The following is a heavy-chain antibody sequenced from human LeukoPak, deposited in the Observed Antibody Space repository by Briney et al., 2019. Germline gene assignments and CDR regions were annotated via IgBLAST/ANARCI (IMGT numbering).Heavy chain of an antibody. Sequence: GGSLRLSCAASGFTFSNFAMSWVRQAPGKGLEWVSAIRASGENTFYIDSVKGRFTISRDNSKNTLYLQMNSLRAEDTAVYYCAKDQLDYYDSSGYTDAFDIWGQGTMVTVSS. J-gene: IGHJ3*02. V-gene: IGHV3-23*01. CDR2: IRASGENT. CDR3: AKDQLDYYDSSGYTDAFDI. CDR1: GFTFSNFA. D-gene: IGHD3-22*01.